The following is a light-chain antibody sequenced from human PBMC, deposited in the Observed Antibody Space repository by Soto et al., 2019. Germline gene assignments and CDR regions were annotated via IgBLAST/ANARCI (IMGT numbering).Light chain of an antibody. Sequence: QSVLAQPPSASGSPGQSVTISCTGTSSDVGGYIYVSWYQHHPGKAPKLMIYEASKRPSGDPDRFSGSKSGNTASLTVSGLQAEDEADYYCSSYAGSNTYVFGTGTKVTVL. V-gene: IGLV2-8*01. J-gene: IGLJ1*01. CDR1: SSDVGGYIY. CDR3: SSYAGSNTYV. CDR2: EAS.